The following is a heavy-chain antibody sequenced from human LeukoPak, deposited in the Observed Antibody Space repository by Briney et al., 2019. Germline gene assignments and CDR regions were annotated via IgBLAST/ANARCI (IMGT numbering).Heavy chain of an antibody. CDR3: ARDSPTTVVAPDY. D-gene: IGHD4-23*01. CDR1: GWTFSTYN. V-gene: IGHV3-48*02. J-gene: IGHJ4*02. CDR2: ISSSGTI. Sequence: GRSLTLSCAASGWTFSTYNMNWIRPAPGKGLEWVSYISSSGTIYYADSVKGRFTVSRDNAKRSLYLQMNSLRDEDTAVYYCARDSPTTVVAPDYWGEGALVTVSS.